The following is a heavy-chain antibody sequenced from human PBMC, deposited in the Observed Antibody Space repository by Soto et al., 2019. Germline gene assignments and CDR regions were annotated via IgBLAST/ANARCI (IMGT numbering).Heavy chain of an antibody. V-gene: IGHV1-8*01. CDR1: GYTFTSYD. CDR3: ARGRMIRDIVVVPAAPRHYYMDV. CDR2: MNPNSGNT. J-gene: IGHJ6*03. D-gene: IGHD2-2*01. Sequence: GASVKVSCKASGYTFTSYDINWVRQATGQGLEWMGWMNPNSGNTGYAQKFQGRVTMTRNTSISTAYMELSNLRSEDTAVYYCARGRMIRDIVVVPAAPRHYYMDVWGKGTTVTVSS.